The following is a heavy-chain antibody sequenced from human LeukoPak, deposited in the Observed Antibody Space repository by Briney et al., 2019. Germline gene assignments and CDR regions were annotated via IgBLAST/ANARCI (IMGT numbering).Heavy chain of an antibody. Sequence: GGSLRLSCAASGFTVSSSYMSWVRQAPGKGLEWVSVIYSGGSTYYADSVKGRFTISRHNSKNTLYLQMNSLRAEDTAVYYCARDTRGSGISHGMDVWGQGTTVTVSS. CDR3: ARDTRGSGISHGMDV. V-gene: IGHV3-53*04. CDR1: GFTVSSSY. D-gene: IGHD3-10*01. CDR2: IYSGGST. J-gene: IGHJ6*02.